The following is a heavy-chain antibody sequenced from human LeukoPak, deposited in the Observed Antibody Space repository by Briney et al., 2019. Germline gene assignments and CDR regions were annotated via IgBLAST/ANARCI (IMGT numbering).Heavy chain of an antibody. D-gene: IGHD3-22*01. J-gene: IGHJ4*02. CDR3: ARYVPTSDYAKYYFDY. V-gene: IGHV4-38-2*02. Sequence: SSETLSLTCTVSGYFISSGYYWSWIRQPPGKGLEWIASIFHSGNTYYNPSLKSRVTISVDTSKNQFSLQLSSVTAADTAVYYCARYVPTSDYAKYYFDYWGQGTLVTVSS. CDR1: GYFISSGYY. CDR2: IFHSGNT.